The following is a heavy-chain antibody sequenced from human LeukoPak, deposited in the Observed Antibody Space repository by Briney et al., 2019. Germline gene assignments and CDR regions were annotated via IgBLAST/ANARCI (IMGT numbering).Heavy chain of an antibody. J-gene: IGHJ3*02. CDR3: ARKYYYDSSGYYSRAFDI. CDR1: GYTFTSYG. CDR2: ISAYNGNT. D-gene: IGHD3-22*01. Sequence: ASVKVSCKASGYTFTSYGISWVRQAPGHGLEWMGWISAYNGNTNYAQKLQGRVTMTTDTSTSTAYMELRSLRSDDTAVYYCARKYYYDSSGYYSRAFDIWGQGTMVTVSS. V-gene: IGHV1-18*01.